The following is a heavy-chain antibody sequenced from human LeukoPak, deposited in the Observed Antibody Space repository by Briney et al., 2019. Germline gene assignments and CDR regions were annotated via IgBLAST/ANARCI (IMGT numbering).Heavy chain of an antibody. J-gene: IGHJ4*02. V-gene: IGHV3-30*02. D-gene: IGHD7-27*01. Sequence: GGSLTLSCAASGFTFSSYGMHWVRQAPGKGLEWVAFIRNDGTKKYYGDSVKGRFTISRDNSKNTVYLQMNDLRVEDTAIYYCAKDSVRFTGDLYYFNCWGQGTLVTVSS. CDR1: GFTFSSYG. CDR3: AKDSVRFTGDLYYFNC. CDR2: IRNDGTKK.